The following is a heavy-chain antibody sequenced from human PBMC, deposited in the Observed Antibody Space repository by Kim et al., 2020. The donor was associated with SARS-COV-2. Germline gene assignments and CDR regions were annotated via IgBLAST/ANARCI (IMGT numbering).Heavy chain of an antibody. D-gene: IGHD6-13*01. Sequence: KFQGRVTITRDTSASTAYMELSSLRSEDTAVYYCAAGHSSSWYLFGAFDIWGQGTMVTVSS. V-gene: IGHV1-3*01. CDR3: AAGHSSSWYLFGAFDI. J-gene: IGHJ3*02.